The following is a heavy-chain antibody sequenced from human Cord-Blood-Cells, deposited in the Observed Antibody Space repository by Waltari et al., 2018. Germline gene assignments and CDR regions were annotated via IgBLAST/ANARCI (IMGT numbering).Heavy chain of an antibody. CDR2: INAGNGNT. V-gene: IGHV1-3*01. CDR3: ARVVKYDFWSGYDAFDI. Sequence: QVQLVQSGAEVKKPGASVKVSCKASGYTFTSYAMHWVLQAPGQRLEWMGWINAGNGNTKYSQKFQGRVTITRDTSASTAYMELSSLRSEDTAVYYCARVVKYDFWSGYDAFDIWGQGTMVTVSS. CDR1: GYTFTSYA. D-gene: IGHD3-3*01. J-gene: IGHJ3*02.